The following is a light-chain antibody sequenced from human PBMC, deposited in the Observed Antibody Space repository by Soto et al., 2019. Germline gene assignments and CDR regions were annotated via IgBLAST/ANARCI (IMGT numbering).Light chain of an antibody. Sequence: EIVMTQSPATLSVSPGERATLSFRASQSVSSNLAWYQQQPGQAPRLLIYGASTRATGVPTRFSGSRSGAEFTLTINSLQSEDFAVYYCQPYNNWPLTFGGGTKVDIK. CDR2: GAS. CDR1: QSVSSN. V-gene: IGKV3-15*01. CDR3: QPYNNWPLT. J-gene: IGKJ4*01.